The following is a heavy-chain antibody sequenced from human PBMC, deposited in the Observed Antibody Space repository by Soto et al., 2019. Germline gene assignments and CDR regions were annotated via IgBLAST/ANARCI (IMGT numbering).Heavy chain of an antibody. CDR1: GGSISSSSYY. CDR2: IYYSGST. J-gene: IGHJ4*02. CDR3: ARQRGTMVRATDY. D-gene: IGHD3-10*01. V-gene: IGHV4-39*01. Sequence: PSETLSLTCTVSGGSISSSSYYWGWIRQPPGKGLEWIGSIYYSGSTYYNPSLKSRVTISVDTSKNQFSLKLSSVTAADTAVYYCARQRGTMVRATDYWGQGTLVTVSS.